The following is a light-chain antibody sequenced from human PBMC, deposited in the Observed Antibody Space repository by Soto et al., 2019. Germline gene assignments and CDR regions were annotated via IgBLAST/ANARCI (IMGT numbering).Light chain of an antibody. CDR2: EVS. Sequence: DIVMTQAPLSLSVTPGPPASISCKSNQSLLHSLYLYLQRPGQPPQRLIYEVSIRFSGVPDKFIGSGSGTYFTLKISRVETADVGIYYGMQSIQRPITFGQGTRLESK. J-gene: IGKJ5*01. CDR1: QSLLHS. V-gene: IGKV2D-29*01. CDR3: MQSIQRPIT.